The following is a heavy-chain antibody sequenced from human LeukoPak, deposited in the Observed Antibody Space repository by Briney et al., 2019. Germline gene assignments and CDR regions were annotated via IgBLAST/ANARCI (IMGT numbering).Heavy chain of an antibody. CDR3: ARVRGRSGATSYY. J-gene: IGHJ4*02. CDR1: GYTFTGYD. CDR2: MNPNSGNT. Sequence: ASVKVSCKASGYTFTGYDINWVRQATGQGLEWMGWMNPNSGNTGYAQKFQGRVTMTRNTSISTAYMELSSLRSEDTAVYYCARVRGRSGATSYYWGQGTLVTVSS. D-gene: IGHD1-26*01. V-gene: IGHV1-8*01.